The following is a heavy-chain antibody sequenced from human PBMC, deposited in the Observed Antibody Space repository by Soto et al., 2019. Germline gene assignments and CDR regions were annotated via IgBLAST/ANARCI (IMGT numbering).Heavy chain of an antibody. CDR1: GDSISSYY. Sequence: QEQLQESGPGLVKPSVTLSLTCTVSGDSISSYYWSWIRQPPGKGLEWIGYIYYSGTTNYNISLKCRVTITIDISMNRFTLKLTSVTAADTAVYYCAIVTAVAGYWGQGILVTVPS. V-gene: IGHV4-59*01. CDR3: AIVTAVAGY. CDR2: IYYSGTT. J-gene: IGHJ4*02. D-gene: IGHD6-19*01.